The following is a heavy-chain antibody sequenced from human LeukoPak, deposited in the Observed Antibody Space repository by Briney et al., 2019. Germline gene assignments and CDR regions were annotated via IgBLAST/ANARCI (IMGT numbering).Heavy chain of an antibody. CDR3: AKRGYCSVASCSQTPYYFDH. J-gene: IGHJ4*02. Sequence: GGSLRLSCAASGFTFSSYGMHWVRQAPGKGLEWVAVIWYDGSNKYYADSVKGRFTMSRDNSRNTLYLQMNNLRAEDTAVYYCAKRGYCSVASCSQTPYYFDHWGQGTLVTVSS. CDR2: IWYDGSNK. D-gene: IGHD2-15*01. CDR1: GFTFSSYG. V-gene: IGHV3-33*06.